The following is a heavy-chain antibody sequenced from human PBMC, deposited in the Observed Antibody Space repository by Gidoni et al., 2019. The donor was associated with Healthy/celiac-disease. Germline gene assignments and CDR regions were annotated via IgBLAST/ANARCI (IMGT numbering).Heavy chain of an antibody. J-gene: IGHJ6*02. CDR1: GFSLSTSGVG. Sequence: QITLKESGPTLVKPTQTLTLTCTFPGFSLSTSGVGVGWIRQPPGKALEWLALIYWDDDKRYSPSLKSRLTITKDTSKNQVVLTMTNMDPVDTATYYCAHRPRYDSSGYYHPYYYYGMDVWGQGTTVTVSS. V-gene: IGHV2-5*02. CDR2: IYWDDDK. D-gene: IGHD3-22*01. CDR3: AHRPRYDSSGYYHPYYYYGMDV.